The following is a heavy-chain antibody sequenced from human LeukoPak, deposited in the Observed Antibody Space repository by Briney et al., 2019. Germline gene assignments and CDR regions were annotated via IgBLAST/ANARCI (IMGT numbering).Heavy chain of an antibody. J-gene: IGHJ6*02. CDR2: ISGSGGST. CDR3: ARSYDSSGYYYVGYYYGMDV. CDR1: GFTFSSYA. Sequence: GGSLRLSCAASGFTFSSYAMSWVRQAPAKGLEWVSAISGSGGSTYYADSVKGRFTISRDNSKNTLYLQMNRLRSDDTAVYYCARSYDSSGYYYVGYYYGMDVWGQGTTVTVSS. D-gene: IGHD3-22*01. V-gene: IGHV3-23*01.